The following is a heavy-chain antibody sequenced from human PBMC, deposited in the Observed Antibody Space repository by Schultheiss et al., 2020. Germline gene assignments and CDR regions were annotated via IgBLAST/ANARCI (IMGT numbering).Heavy chain of an antibody. Sequence: GESLKISCAASGFTFSSYAMSWVRQAPGKGLEWVSSISSSSSYIYYADSVKGRFTISRDNAKNSLYLQMNSLRAEDTAVYYCARGSRGSVGFGTSDYWGQGTLVTVSS. CDR2: ISSSSSYI. CDR3: ARGSRGSVGFGTSDY. D-gene: IGHD3-16*01. CDR1: GFTFSSYA. J-gene: IGHJ4*02. V-gene: IGHV3-21*01.